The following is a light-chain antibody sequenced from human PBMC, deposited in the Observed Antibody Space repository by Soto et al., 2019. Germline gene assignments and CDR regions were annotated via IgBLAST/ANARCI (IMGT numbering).Light chain of an antibody. Sequence: QSALAQPASVSGSPGQSITISCTGTSADVGAYNSVSWYQQHPHKAPQVILYKVTQRPSGVSSRFSGSTSGNAASLTFSGLQADDEAYYCGCSSAPDSTFVFGTGTKLTVL. CDR3: CSSAPDSTFV. J-gene: IGLJ1*01. CDR2: KVT. CDR1: SADVGAYNS. V-gene: IGLV2-23*02.